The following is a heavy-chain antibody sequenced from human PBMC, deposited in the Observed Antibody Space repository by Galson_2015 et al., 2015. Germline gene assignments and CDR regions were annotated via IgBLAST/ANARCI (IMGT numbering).Heavy chain of an antibody. V-gene: IGHV3-48*02. CDR2: ISSSSSTI. CDR3: ARDSIFGVGLPFFDY. J-gene: IGHJ4*02. CDR1: GFTFNSYS. D-gene: IGHD3-3*01. Sequence: SLRLSCAASGFTFNSYSTNWVRQAPGKGLEWVSYISSSSSTIYYADSVKGRFTISRDNANNSLFLQMNSLRDEDTAVYYCARDSIFGVGLPFFDYWGQGTLVTVSS.